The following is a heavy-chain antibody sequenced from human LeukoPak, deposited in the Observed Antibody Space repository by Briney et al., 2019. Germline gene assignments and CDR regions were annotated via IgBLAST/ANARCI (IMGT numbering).Heavy chain of an antibody. Sequence: ASVKVSYKASDYTFTNYDISWVRQAPGQGLEWMGWISVYNGITNYAQKFQGRVTMTTDTSTSTAYMELRSLRSDDTAVYYCALVNVFDFWGQGTLVTVSS. V-gene: IGHV1-18*01. J-gene: IGHJ4*02. CDR1: DYTFTNYD. CDR2: ISVYNGIT. CDR3: ALVNVFDF.